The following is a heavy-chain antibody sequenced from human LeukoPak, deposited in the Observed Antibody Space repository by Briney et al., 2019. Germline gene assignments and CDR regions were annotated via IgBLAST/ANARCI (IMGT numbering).Heavy chain of an antibody. CDR1: GFTFNRYW. D-gene: IGHD1-26*01. V-gene: IGHV3-23*01. J-gene: IGHJ3*02. CDR3: ADENRYSGSYRPAFDI. CDR2: ISGSGGST. Sequence: GGSLRLSCAASGFTFNRYWMSWVRQAPGKGLEWVSAISGSGGSTYYADSVKGRFTISRDNSKNTLYLQMNSLRAEDTAVYYCADENRYSGSYRPAFDIWGQGTMVTVSS.